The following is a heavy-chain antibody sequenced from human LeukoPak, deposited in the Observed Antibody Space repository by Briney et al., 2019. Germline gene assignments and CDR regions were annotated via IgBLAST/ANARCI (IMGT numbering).Heavy chain of an antibody. CDR1: GFIGSRSY. CDR2: IYSAGTT. J-gene: IGHJ4*02. CDR3: ARSRPPLYYYDSSGYFDC. V-gene: IGHV3-66*01. Sequence: GGSLRLSCAASGFIGSRSYMSWVRQAPGKGLEWVSVIYSAGTTYYADSVKGRFTISRDNSKNTLYLQMNSLRAEDTAVYYCARSRPPLYYYDSSGYFDCWGQGTLVTVSS. D-gene: IGHD3-22*01.